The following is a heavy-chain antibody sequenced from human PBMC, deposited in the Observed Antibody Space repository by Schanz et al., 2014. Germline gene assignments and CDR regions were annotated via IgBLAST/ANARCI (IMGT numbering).Heavy chain of an antibody. CDR1: GFTFSSYG. CDR3: VKDAYCAGDCFPAEYFQH. Sequence: QVQLVESGGGVVQFGRSLRLSCVASGFTFSSYGMHWVRQAPGKGLEWVAVIWYDENNKYYADSVKGRFTMSRDNSKNTLYLQMNSLRAEDTAVYYCVKDAYCAGDCFPAEYFQHWGQGTLVTVSS. CDR2: IWYDENNK. J-gene: IGHJ1*01. V-gene: IGHV3-33*06. D-gene: IGHD2-21*02.